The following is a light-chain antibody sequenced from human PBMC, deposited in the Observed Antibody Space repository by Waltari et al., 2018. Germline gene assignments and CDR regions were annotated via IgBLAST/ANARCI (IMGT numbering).Light chain of an antibody. V-gene: IGKV3-11*01. Sequence: EVVLTQSPVTLSLAAGERATLSCRDSESGSNYLAWYQQKPGQSPRLLIFDTSKRAPGIPARFSGSGYGTDFTLTINNLEAEDFALYYCQQGSILPLTFGGGTKVEI. CDR3: QQGSILPLT. CDR1: ESGSNY. J-gene: IGKJ4*01. CDR2: DTS.